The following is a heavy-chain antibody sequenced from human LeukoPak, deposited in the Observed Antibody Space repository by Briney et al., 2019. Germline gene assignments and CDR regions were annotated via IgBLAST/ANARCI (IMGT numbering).Heavy chain of an antibody. J-gene: IGHJ3*02. CDR3: ARHAIVVVIAISPDAFDI. CDR1: GGSISSSSYY. D-gene: IGHD2-21*01. CDR2: IYYSGST. Sequence: SETLSPTCTVSGGSISSSSYYWGWIRQPPGKGLEWIGSIYYSGSTYYNPSLKSRVTISVDTSKNQFSLKLSSVTAADTAVYYCARHAIVVVIAISPDAFDIWGQGTMVTVSS. V-gene: IGHV4-39*01.